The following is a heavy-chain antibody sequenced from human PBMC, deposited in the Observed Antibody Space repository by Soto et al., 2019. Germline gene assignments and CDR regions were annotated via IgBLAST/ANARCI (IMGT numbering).Heavy chain of an antibody. D-gene: IGHD6-19*01. CDR1: GGSFSGYY. Sequence: SETLSLTCAVYGGSFSGYYWSWIRQPPGKGLEWIGEINHSGSTNYNPSLKSRVTISVDTSKNQFSLKLSSVTAADTAVYYCARGFGRIAVAGTVEDYYYGMDVWGQGTTVTVSS. V-gene: IGHV4-34*01. CDR2: INHSGST. J-gene: IGHJ6*02. CDR3: ARGFGRIAVAGTVEDYYYGMDV.